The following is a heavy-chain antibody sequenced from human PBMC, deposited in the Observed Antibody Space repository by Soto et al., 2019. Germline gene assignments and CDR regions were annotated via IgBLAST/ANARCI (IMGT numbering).Heavy chain of an antibody. D-gene: IGHD1-26*01. CDR1: GFTFSSYG. CDR2: ISYDGSNK. Sequence: QVQLVESGGGVVQPGRSLRLSCAASGFTFSSYGMHWVRQAPGKGLEWVAVISYDGSNKYYADSVKGRFTISRDNSKNTLYLQMNSLRAEDTAVYYCAKGVGATHYYGMDVWGQGTTVTVSS. V-gene: IGHV3-30*18. J-gene: IGHJ6*02. CDR3: AKGVGATHYYGMDV.